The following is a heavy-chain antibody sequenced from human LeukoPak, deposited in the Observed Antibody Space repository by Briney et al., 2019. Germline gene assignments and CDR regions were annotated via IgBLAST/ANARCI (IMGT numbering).Heavy chain of an antibody. V-gene: IGHV4-59*08. D-gene: IGHD1-26*01. CDR1: GGSISSYY. Sequence: SETLSLTCTVSGGSISSYYWSWIRQPPGKGLEWIGYIYYSGSTSYNPSLKSRVTMSVDTSKNQFSLKLSSVTAADTAVYYCARQGAGFEGATNFDYWGQGTLVTVSS. J-gene: IGHJ4*02. CDR2: IYYSGST. CDR3: ARQGAGFEGATNFDY.